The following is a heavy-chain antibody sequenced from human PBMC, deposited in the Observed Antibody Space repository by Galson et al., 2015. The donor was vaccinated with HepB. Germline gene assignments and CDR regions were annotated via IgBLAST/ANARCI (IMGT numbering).Heavy chain of an antibody. CDR2: INLDGSEK. J-gene: IGHJ3*01. CDR1: RFTFSFYC. Sequence: CAASRFTFSFYCMSWVRQVPGKGPEWVASINLDGSEKYYVDSVKGRFTITRDNAHNTIHLHMNSLRAEDTAVYYCSRDVAVAVLGSFDVWGQGTMVTVSS. D-gene: IGHD6-19*01. CDR3: SRDVAVAVLGSFDV. V-gene: IGHV3-7*01.